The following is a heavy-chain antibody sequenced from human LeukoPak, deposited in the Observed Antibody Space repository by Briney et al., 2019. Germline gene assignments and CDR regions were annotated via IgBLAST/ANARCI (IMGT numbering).Heavy chain of an antibody. CDR1: RGSISSHY. V-gene: IGHV4-59*11. CDR2: IYHSGST. CDR3: ARVNYWDNSFDY. Sequence: SETLSLTCTVSRGSISSHYWSWVRQPPGKGLEWIGDIYHSGSTSYNPSLRSRVTISIDTPKNQFSLKLTPVTAADTAVYYCARVNYWDNSFDYWGQGTLVTVSS. J-gene: IGHJ4*02. D-gene: IGHD1/OR15-1a*01.